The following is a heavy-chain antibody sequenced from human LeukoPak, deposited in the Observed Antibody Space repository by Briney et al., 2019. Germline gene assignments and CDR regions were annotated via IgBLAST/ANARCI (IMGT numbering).Heavy chain of an antibody. CDR1: GYTFTGDY. CDR3: ARGPYYDFWSGYYTPYYFDY. V-gene: IGHV1-8*02. Sequence: ASVKVSCKASGYTFTGDYIHWVRQATGQGLEWMGWMNPNSGNTGYAQKFQGRVTMTRNTSISTAYMELSSLRSEDTAVYYCARGPYYDFWSGYYTPYYFDYWGQGTLVTVSS. D-gene: IGHD3-3*01. J-gene: IGHJ4*02. CDR2: MNPNSGNT.